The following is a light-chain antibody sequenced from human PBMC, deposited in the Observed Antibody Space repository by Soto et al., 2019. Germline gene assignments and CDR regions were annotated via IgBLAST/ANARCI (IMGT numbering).Light chain of an antibody. CDR3: SSYTRSSPLFV. V-gene: IGLV2-14*01. J-gene: IGLJ1*01. CDR1: SSDVGAYNY. Sequence: QSVLTQPASVSGSPGQSITISCTGTSSDVGAYNYVSWYQQHPDKAPKLIIYEVSNRPSGVSNRFSGSKSDNTASLTISGLQAEDEADYYCSSYTRSSPLFVFGTGTKLTVL. CDR2: EVS.